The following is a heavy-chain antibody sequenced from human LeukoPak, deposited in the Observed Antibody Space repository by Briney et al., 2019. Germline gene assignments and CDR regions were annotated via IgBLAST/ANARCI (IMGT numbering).Heavy chain of an antibody. CDR2: IYYSGST. D-gene: IGHD3-3*01. Sequence: PSETLSLTCSVSGGSIRNYYWIWIRQPPGKGLEWIGYIYYSGSTNYNPSLKSRITMSVDTSKNQFSLKLSSVTAADTAVYYCARCYDFWSGTPFDPWGQGTLVTVSS. CDR3: ARCYDFWSGTPFDP. J-gene: IGHJ5*02. CDR1: GGSIRNYY. V-gene: IGHV4-59*01.